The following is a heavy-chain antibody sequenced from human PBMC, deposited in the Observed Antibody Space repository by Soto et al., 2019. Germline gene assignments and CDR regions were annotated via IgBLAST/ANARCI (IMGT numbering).Heavy chain of an antibody. Sequence: SETLSLTCTVSGGSISSGDYSWNWVRQPPGKGLEWIGHIYYSGSTYHNPSLKSRVSISVDTSKNQFSLKLSSVTAADTAVYYCARINWNYGFDYWGQGTLVTVSS. CDR3: ARINWNYGFDY. CDR2: IYYSGST. J-gene: IGHJ4*02. V-gene: IGHV4-30-4*01. D-gene: IGHD1-7*01. CDR1: GGSISSGDYS.